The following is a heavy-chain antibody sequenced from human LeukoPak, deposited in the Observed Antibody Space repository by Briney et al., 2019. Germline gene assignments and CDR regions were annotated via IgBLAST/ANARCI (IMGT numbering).Heavy chain of an antibody. V-gene: IGHV3-23*01. CDR3: AKWGDYDILTGYYDPDY. J-gene: IGHJ4*02. Sequence: PGASLRLSCAASGFTFSNYAMYWVRQAPGKGLEWVSAVSGRDDSTYYADSAKGRFTISRDTSKNTLYLQMNSLRAEDTAVYYCAKWGDYDILTGYYDPDYWGQGTLVTVSS. CDR2: VSGRDDST. CDR1: GFTFSNYA. D-gene: IGHD3-9*01.